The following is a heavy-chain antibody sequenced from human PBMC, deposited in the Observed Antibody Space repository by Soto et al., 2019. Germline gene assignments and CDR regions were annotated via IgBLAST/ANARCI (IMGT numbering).Heavy chain of an antibody. CDR3: AKDTFGYYDSSRVY. J-gene: IGHJ4*02. Sequence: VQLVESGGGVVQPGRSLRLSCAASGFTFSSYGMHWVRQAPGKGLEWVAVISYDGSNKYYADSVKGRFTISRDNSKNTLYLQMNSLRAEDTAVYYCAKDTFGYYDSSRVYWGQGTLVTVSS. CDR2: ISYDGSNK. V-gene: IGHV3-30*18. CDR1: GFTFSSYG. D-gene: IGHD3-22*01.